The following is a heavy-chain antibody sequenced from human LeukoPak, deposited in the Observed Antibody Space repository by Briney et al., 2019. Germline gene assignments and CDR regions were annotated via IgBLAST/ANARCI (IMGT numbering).Heavy chain of an antibody. CDR1: GGTFSSYA. D-gene: IGHD6-19*01. CDR3: ARGVAGPSWWFDP. CDR2: IIPIFGTA. Sequence: GASVKVSCKASGGTFSSYAISWVRQAPGQGLEWMGGIIPIFGTANYAQKFQGRVTITADESTSTAYMELSSLRSEDTAVYYCARGVAGPSWWFDPWGQGTLVTVSS. J-gene: IGHJ5*02. V-gene: IGHV1-69*01.